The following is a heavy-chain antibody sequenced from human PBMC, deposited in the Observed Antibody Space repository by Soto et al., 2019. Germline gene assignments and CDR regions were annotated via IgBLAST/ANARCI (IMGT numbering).Heavy chain of an antibody. J-gene: IGHJ1*01. CDR3: AIYDSSGSRGFQH. CDR1: GGSISSGAYY. CDR2: IYYSGST. Sequence: QVQLQESGPGLVKPSQTLSLTCTVSGGSISSGAYYWSWIRQHPGKGLEWIGYIYYSGSTYYNPSXNXRLXISADTSKNQSSLKMSSVTAADPAVYYCAIYDSSGSRGFQHWGQGTLVTVSS. V-gene: IGHV4-31*03. D-gene: IGHD3-22*01.